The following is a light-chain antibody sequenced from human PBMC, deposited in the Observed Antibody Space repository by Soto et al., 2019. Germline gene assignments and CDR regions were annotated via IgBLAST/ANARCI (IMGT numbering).Light chain of an antibody. CDR2: RND. Sequence: QSVLTQPPSASGTPGQRVTITCSGSSSNIGNNYVYWYQRLPGTAPKLLFYRNDQRPSGVPDRISGSKSGTSASLAISGLRNEDEADYYCATWDDSLSGPVFAGGTKLTVL. CDR3: ATWDDSLSGPV. V-gene: IGLV1-47*01. CDR1: SSNIGNNY. J-gene: IGLJ3*02.